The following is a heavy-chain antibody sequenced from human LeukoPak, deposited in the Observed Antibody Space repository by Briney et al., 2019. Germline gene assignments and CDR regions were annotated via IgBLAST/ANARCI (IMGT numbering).Heavy chain of an antibody. D-gene: IGHD2-15*01. CDR1: VGTFSIYA. CDR2: IIPIFGTA. CDR3: ARGNINCSGGSCYSAPTPAV. Sequence: GSSGKVSCKASVGTFSIYAISWVRQAPGQGLEWMGRIIPIFGTANYAQKFQGRVTITTDESTSTAYMEPSSLSSEDTAVYYCARGNINCSGGSCYSAPTPAVWGKGTTVTVSS. J-gene: IGHJ6*04. V-gene: IGHV1-69*05.